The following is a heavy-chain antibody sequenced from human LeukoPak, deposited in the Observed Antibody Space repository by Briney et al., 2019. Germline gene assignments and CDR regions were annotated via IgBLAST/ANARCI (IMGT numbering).Heavy chain of an antibody. CDR2: ISAYNGNT. D-gene: IGHD2-2*01. Sequence: ASVKVSCKASGYTFTSYGISWVRQAPGHGLEWMGWISAYNGNTNYAQKLQGRVTMTTDTSTSTAYMELRSLRSDDTAVYYCARVCWWGSSTICYGFDYWGQGTLVTVSS. V-gene: IGHV1-18*01. CDR1: GYTFTSYG. CDR3: ARVCWWGSSTICYGFDY. J-gene: IGHJ4*02.